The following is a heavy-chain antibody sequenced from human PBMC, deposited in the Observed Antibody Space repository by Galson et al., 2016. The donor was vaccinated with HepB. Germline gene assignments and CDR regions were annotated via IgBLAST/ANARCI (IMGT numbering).Heavy chain of an antibody. CDR1: YW. V-gene: IGHV3-7*01. Sequence: YWMSWVRQAPGKGLEWVANISQDGSEKSYVDSVKGRFTISRDNARNSLYLQMNSLSAEDTAVYYCARDGPLRGAPYFDYWGQGTLVTVSS. J-gene: IGHJ4*02. D-gene: IGHD3-10*01. CDR3: ARDGPLRGAPYFDY. CDR2: ISQDGSEK.